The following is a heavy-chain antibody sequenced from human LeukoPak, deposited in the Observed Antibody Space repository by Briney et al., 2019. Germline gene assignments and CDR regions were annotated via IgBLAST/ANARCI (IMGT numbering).Heavy chain of an antibody. Sequence: GGSLRLSCAPSGFTLSSYAIGWVRQAPGKWLGWVSAISGSGGSTYYADSVKGRFTISRDNSKNTLYLQMTSLRAEDTAVYYCAKASEDFSYDFWSGYPFYYYYMDVWGKGTTVTVSS. CDR1: GFTLSSYA. D-gene: IGHD3-3*01. CDR3: AKASEDFSYDFWSGYPFYYYYMDV. V-gene: IGHV3-23*01. J-gene: IGHJ6*03. CDR2: ISGSGGST.